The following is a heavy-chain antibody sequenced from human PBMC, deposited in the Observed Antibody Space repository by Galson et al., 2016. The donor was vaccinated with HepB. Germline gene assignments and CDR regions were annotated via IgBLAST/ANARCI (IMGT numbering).Heavy chain of an antibody. CDR2: ILNSGAST. V-gene: IGHV3-23*01. CDR1: GFTFSSYA. Sequence: SLRLSCAASGFTFSSYAMNWVRQAPGKGLERVSAILNSGASTSYADSVKGRFTISRDNSKNTVYLKMNNLRAADTAVYYCSKCLWVRGVFPFDPWGQGTLVTVSS. J-gene: IGHJ5*02. D-gene: IGHD3-10*01. CDR3: SKCLWVRGVFPFDP.